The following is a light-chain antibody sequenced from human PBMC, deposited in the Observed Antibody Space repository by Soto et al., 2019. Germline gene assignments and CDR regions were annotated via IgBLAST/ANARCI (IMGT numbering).Light chain of an antibody. J-gene: IGKJ5*01. CDR1: QGISSY. V-gene: IGKV1-9*01. Sequence: DIQLTQSPSFLSASVGDRVTITCRASQGISSYLAWYQQKPGKAPKLLIYAASTLQSGVPSRFSGSGSGTEFTLTISSLQPEDFATYDCQQLNSYPHITFGQGTRLEIK. CDR3: QQLNSYPHIT. CDR2: AAS.